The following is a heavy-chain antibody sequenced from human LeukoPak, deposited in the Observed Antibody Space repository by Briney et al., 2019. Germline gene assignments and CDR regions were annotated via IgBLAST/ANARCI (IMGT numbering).Heavy chain of an antibody. CDR2: MSPNSGDT. V-gene: IGHV1-8*01. Sequence: GASVKVSCKASGYTFTTYDINWVRQATGQGLEWLGWMSPNSGDTGYAHKFQGRVTFTTDTSTNTAYMDLRRLRSDATAVYYCARNWGAGHPINFDYWGQGTLVTVSS. CDR1: GYTFTTYD. CDR3: ARNWGAGHPINFDY. J-gene: IGHJ4*02. D-gene: IGHD3-16*01.